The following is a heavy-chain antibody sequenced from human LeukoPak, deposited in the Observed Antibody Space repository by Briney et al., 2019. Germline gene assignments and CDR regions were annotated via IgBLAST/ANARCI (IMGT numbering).Heavy chain of an antibody. CDR1: GSTFSSHA. V-gene: IGHV3-23*01. Sequence: GGSLRLSCAASGSTFSSHAMTWVRQAPGKGLEWVSSISASADTTYYADSVKGRFTISRDNPKNTLYLQMSSLRVEDTAVYYCATLGGRTYYYDSSGYGDAFDIWGQGTMVTVSS. CDR3: ATLGGRTYYYDSSGYGDAFDI. J-gene: IGHJ3*02. CDR2: ISASADTT. D-gene: IGHD3-22*01.